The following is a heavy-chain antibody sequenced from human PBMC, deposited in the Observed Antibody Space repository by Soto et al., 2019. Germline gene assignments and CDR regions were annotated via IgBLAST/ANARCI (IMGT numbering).Heavy chain of an antibody. V-gene: IGHV1-69*13. CDR2: IIPIFGTA. D-gene: IGHD2-2*01. CDR1: GGTFNSYA. J-gene: IGHJ6*02. Sequence: ASVKVSCKASGGTFNSYAISWVRQAPGQGLEWMGGIIPIFGTANYAQKFQGRVTITADESTSTAYMELSSLRSEDTAVYYCATRGSIEPAAAYYGMDVWGQGTTVTVSS. CDR3: ATRGSIEPAAAYYGMDV.